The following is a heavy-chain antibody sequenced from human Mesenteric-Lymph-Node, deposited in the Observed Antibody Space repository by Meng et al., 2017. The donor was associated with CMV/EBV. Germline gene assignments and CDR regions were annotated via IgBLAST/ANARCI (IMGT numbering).Heavy chain of an antibody. Sequence: VRLQQLGEGRCQLSETLPLPCAVYGGSFSGYYCSWIRQPPGKGLEWIGEINHSGSTNYNPSLKSRVTISVDTSKNQFSLKLSSVTAADTAVYYCARHQRWLKSEGGFNYWGQGTLVTVSS. CDR1: GGSFSGYY. CDR3: ARHQRWLKSEGGFNY. D-gene: IGHD4-23*01. J-gene: IGHJ4*02. CDR2: INHSGST. V-gene: IGHV4-34*01.